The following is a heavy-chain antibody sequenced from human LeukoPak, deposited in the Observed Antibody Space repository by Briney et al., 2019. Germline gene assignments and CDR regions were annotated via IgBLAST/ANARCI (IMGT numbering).Heavy chain of an antibody. J-gene: IGHJ3*02. CDR3: ARAPLRFLEWLFRHDAFDI. CDR2: MNPNSGNT. D-gene: IGHD3-3*01. Sequence: ASVNVSCKASGDTFTSYDINWVRQATGQGLEWMGWMNPNSGNTGYAQKFQGRVTMTRNTSISTAYMELSSLRSEDTAMYYCARAPLRFLEWLFRHDAFDIWGQGTMVTVSS. V-gene: IGHV1-8*01. CDR1: GDTFTSYD.